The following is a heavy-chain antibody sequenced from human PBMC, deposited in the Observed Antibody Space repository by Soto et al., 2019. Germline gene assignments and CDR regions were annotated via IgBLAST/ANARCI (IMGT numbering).Heavy chain of an antibody. CDR3: AKEASGAFDI. J-gene: IGHJ3*02. Sequence: GSLLLTWSASGFTVSSYAMSWVRQAPGKGLEWVSAISGSGGSTYYADSVKGRFTISRDNSKNMLYLQMNSLRAEDTDVYYCAKEASGAFDIWGQGTMVTV. CDR2: ISGSGGST. V-gene: IGHV3-23*01. CDR1: GFTVSSYA.